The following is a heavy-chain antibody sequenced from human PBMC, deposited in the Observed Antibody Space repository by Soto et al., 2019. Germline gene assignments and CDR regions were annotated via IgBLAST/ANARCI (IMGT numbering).Heavy chain of an antibody. V-gene: IGHV4-61*01. Sequence: QVQLQESGPGMVKPSETLSLTCTVSGGSVSSGSYYWSWIRQPPGKGLEWIGYIYYSGSTNYNPSFKSRVTISVDTSKNQFSLKLSSVTAADTAVYYCARDSYGDYFDYWGQGTLVTVSS. J-gene: IGHJ4*02. CDR3: ARDSYGDYFDY. D-gene: IGHD4-17*01. CDR1: GGSVSSGSYY. CDR2: IYYSGST.